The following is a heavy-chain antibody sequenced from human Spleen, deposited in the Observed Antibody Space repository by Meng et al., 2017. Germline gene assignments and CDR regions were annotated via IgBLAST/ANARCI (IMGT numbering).Heavy chain of an antibody. J-gene: IGHJ3*02. CDR3: ARDRYYYDSSGYYYSTLDAFDI. Sequence: LSLTCAASGFTFSIYGMHWVRQAPGKGLEWVAVIWYDGSNKYYADSVKGRFTISRDNSKNTLYLQMNSLRAEDTAVYYCARDRYYYDSSGYYYSTLDAFDIWGQGTMVTVSS. CDR2: IWYDGSNK. V-gene: IGHV3-33*01. D-gene: IGHD3-22*01. CDR1: GFTFSIYG.